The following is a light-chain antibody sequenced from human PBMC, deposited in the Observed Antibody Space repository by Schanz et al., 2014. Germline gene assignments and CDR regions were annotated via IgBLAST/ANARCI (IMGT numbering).Light chain of an antibody. CDR2: DVS. CDR1: SSDVGGHNY. CDR3: SSYAGSNNLV. J-gene: IGLJ2*01. Sequence: QSALTQPRSVSGSPGQSVTISCAGTSSDVGGHNYVSWYQQHPGKAPKLIIYDVSVRPSGVPDRFSGSKSGNTASLTVSGLQAEDEADYYCSSYAGSNNLVFGGGTKLTVL. V-gene: IGLV2-11*01.